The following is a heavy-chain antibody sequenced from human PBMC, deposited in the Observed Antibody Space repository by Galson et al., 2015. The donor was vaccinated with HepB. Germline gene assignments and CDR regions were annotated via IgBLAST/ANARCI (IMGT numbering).Heavy chain of an antibody. Sequence: SLRLSCAASGFTFSNYAMSWVRQAPGKGLEWVSTISGSGAYTFYADSVKGRFTISRDNWKNILYLQMKGLRADDTALYYCAKAVGGQYYGSGSYSDYWGQGTLVTVSP. J-gene: IGHJ4*02. CDR1: GFTFSNYA. CDR2: ISGSGAYT. D-gene: IGHD3-10*01. CDR3: AKAVGGQYYGSGSYSDY. V-gene: IGHV3-23*01.